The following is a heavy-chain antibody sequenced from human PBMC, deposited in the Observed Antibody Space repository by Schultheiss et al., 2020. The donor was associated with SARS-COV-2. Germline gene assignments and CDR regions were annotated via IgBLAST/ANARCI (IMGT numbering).Heavy chain of an antibody. D-gene: IGHD2-2*01. CDR3: ARTVVPGYYMDV. V-gene: IGHV4-38-2*02. CDR2: IYHSGST. J-gene: IGHJ6*03. CDR1: GGSISSYY. Sequence: SQTLSLTCTVSGGSISSYYWGWIRQPPGKGLEWIGSIYHSGSTYYNPSLKSRVTISVDTSKNQFSLKLSSVTAADTAVYYCARTVVPGYYMDVWGKGTTVTVSS.